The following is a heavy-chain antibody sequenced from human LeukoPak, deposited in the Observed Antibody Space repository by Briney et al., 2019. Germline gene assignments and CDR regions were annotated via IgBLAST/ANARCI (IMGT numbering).Heavy chain of an antibody. V-gene: IGHV3-13*01. D-gene: IGHD2-15*01. CDR1: GFTFSSYD. Sequence: PGGSLRLSCAASGFTFSSYDMRWVRQATGKGLEWVSAIGTAGDTYYPGSVKGRFTISRENAKNSLYLQMNSLRAGDTAVYYCARDPGGGGMDVWGQGTTVTVSS. J-gene: IGHJ6*02. CDR3: ARDPGGGGMDV. CDR2: IGTAGDT.